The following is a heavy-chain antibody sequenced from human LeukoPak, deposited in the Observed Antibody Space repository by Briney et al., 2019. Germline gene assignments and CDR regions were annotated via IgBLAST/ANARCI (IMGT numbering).Heavy chain of an antibody. Sequence: KASETLSLTCTASGGSIRSYYWSWIRQPPGKGLEWIGYIYYSGSTNYNPSLKSRVTISVDTSKNQFSLKLSSVTAADTAVYYCAGHSGYWGVGFDYWGQGTPVTVSS. D-gene: IGHD5-12*01. CDR1: GGSIRSYY. V-gene: IGHV4-59*01. CDR2: IYYSGST. J-gene: IGHJ4*02. CDR3: AGHSGYWGVGFDY.